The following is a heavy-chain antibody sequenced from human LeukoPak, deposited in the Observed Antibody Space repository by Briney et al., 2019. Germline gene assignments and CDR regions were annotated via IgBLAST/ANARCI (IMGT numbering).Heavy chain of an antibody. D-gene: IGHD5-12*01. V-gene: IGHV4-34*01. CDR2: ISHSGST. CDR1: GGSFSGYY. J-gene: IGHJ4*02. CDR3: AAQYSGYVRLDY. Sequence: SETLSLTCAVYGGSFSGYYWSWIRQPPGKGLEWIGEISHSGSTNYNPSLKSRATISVDTSKNQFSLKLSSVTAADTAVYYCAAQYSGYVRLDYWGQGTLVTVSS.